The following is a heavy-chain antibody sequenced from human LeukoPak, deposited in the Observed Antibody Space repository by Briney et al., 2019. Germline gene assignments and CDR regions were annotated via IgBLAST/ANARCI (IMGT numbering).Heavy chain of an antibody. V-gene: IGHV1-2*02. CDR2: INPNSGGT. CDR1: GYTFTGYY. Sequence: ASVKVSCKASGYTFTGYYMHWVRQAPGQGLEWMGWINPNSGGTNYAQKFQGRVTMTRDTSISTAYMELSRLRSDDTAVYYCARSPGYYYDGSGYYPLYDYYYMDVWGKGTTVTVSS. D-gene: IGHD3-22*01. J-gene: IGHJ6*03. CDR3: ARSPGYYYDGSGYYPLYDYYYMDV.